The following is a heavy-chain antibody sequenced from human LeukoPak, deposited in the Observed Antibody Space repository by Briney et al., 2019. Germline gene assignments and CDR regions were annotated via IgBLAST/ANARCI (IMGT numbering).Heavy chain of an antibody. J-gene: IGHJ4*02. D-gene: IGHD3-22*01. V-gene: IGHV4-39*01. CDR2: IYYSGST. CDR3: ARHLYYYDSSGYWDY. Sequence: PSETLSLTCTASGGSISSSSYYWGWIRQPPGKGLEWIGSIYYSGSTYYNPSLKSRVTISVDTSKNQFSLKLSSVTAADTAVYYCARHLYYYDSSGYWDYWGQGTLVTVSS. CDR1: GGSISSSSYY.